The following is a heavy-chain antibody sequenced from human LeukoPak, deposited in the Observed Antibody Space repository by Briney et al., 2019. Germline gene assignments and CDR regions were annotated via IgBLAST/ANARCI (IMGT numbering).Heavy chain of an antibody. CDR1: GGSITTGNYY. J-gene: IGHJ5*02. CDR2: ITYSGGT. Sequence: SETLSLTCTVSGGSITTGNYYWVWIRQPPGKGLECIGSITYSGGTYYNPSLESRVTISVDTSKNQFSLKVSSVTAADTAVYYCARHPNWFDPWGQGTLVTVSS. CDR3: ARHPNWFDP. V-gene: IGHV4-39*01.